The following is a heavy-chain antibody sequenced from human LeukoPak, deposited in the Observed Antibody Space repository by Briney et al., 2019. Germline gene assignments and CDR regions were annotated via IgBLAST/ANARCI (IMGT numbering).Heavy chain of an antibody. V-gene: IGHV4-59*01. J-gene: IGHJ4*02. CDR1: GGSISSYY. CDR2: IYYSGST. D-gene: IGHD6-19*01. Sequence: SETLSLTCTVSGGSISSYYWSWIRQPPGKGLEWIGYIYYSGSTNYNPSLKSRVTISVDTSKSQFSLKLSSVTAADTAVYYCAREVAGTLNFDYWGQGTLVTVSS. CDR3: AREVAGTLNFDY.